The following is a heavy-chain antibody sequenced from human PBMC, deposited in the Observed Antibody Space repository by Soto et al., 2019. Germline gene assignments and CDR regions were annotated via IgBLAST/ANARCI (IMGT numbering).Heavy chain of an antibody. CDR2: IYYSGTT. Sequence: QVQLQESGPGLVKPSKTLSLTCTVSGGSISSYHWTWIRQAPGKGLEWIGNIYYSGTTNYNPSLKGRSTISIEPAKEPFSLKLSPGTGADPAVYFLARHRGIGLFGYWGQGTLVTVSP. J-gene: IGHJ4*02. CDR1: GGSISSYH. CDR3: ARHRGIGLFGY. V-gene: IGHV4-59*08. D-gene: IGHD3-10*01.